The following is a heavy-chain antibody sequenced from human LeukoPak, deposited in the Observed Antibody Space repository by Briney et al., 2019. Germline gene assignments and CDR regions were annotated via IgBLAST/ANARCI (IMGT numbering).Heavy chain of an antibody. V-gene: IGHV4-4*07. D-gene: IGHD1-14*01. CDR1: GGSISSYY. CDR3: ARLLRRSGTTAIYYFDY. CDR2: IYTSGST. J-gene: IGHJ4*02. Sequence: SETLSLTCTVSGGSISSYYWSWIRQPAGKGLEWIGRIYTSGSTSYNPALKSRVTMSLDTSKNQLSLKVNSVTAADTAVYYCARLLRRSGTTAIYYFDYWGQGTLVTVSS.